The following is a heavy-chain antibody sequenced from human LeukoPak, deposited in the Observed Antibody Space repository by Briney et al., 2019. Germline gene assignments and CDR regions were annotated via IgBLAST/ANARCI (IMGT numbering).Heavy chain of an antibody. CDR2: IYTSGST. CDR1: GASISSGSYY. D-gene: IGHD5-12*01. CDR3: ARLGGYSGYDLDY. V-gene: IGHV4-61*02. J-gene: IGHJ4*02. Sequence: SETLSLTCTVSGASISSGSYYWSWVRQPAGKGLEWIGRIYTSGSTNYNPSLKSRVTISLDTSKNQFSLKLTSVTAADTAVYYCARLGGYSGYDLDYWGQGTLVTVSS.